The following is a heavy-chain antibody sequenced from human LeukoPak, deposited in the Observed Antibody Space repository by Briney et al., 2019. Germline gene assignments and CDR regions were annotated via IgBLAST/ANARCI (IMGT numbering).Heavy chain of an antibody. J-gene: IGHJ4*02. CDR3: AREILGGAIYFDY. CDR2: IYYSGST. V-gene: IGHV4-59*12. CDR1: GGSISSYY. D-gene: IGHD3-16*01. Sequence: SETLSLTCTVSGGSISSYYWSWIRQPPGKGLEWIGYIYYSGSTNYNPSLKSRVTISVDTSKNQFSLKLSSVTAADTAVYYCAREILGGAIYFDYWGQGTLVTVSS.